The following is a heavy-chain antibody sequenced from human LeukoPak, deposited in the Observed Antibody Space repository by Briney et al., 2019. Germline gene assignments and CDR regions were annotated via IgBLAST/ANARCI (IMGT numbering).Heavy chain of an antibody. CDR1: GFTFSSYG. V-gene: IGHV3-23*01. Sequence: GGSLRLSCAASGFTFSSYGMSWVRQAPGKGLEWVSAISGSGGSTYYADSVKGRFTISRDNSKNTLYLQMNSLRAEDTAVYYCARAAYDFWSGYYLYWFDPWGQGTLVTVSS. J-gene: IGHJ5*02. CDR2: ISGSGGST. CDR3: ARAAYDFWSGYYLYWFDP. D-gene: IGHD3-3*01.